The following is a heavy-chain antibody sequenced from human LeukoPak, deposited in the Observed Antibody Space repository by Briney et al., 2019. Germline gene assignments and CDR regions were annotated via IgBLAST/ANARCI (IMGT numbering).Heavy chain of an antibody. CDR1: GGSISSYY. J-gene: IGHJ6*02. Sequence: SETQSLTCTVSGGSISSYYWSWIRQPPGKGLEWIGCIYYSGSTNYNPSLKSRVSISVDTSKNQFSLKLSSVTAADTAVYYCARHSCTTSSCTGFYGMDVWAQGTSVTVSS. CDR2: IYYSGST. V-gene: IGHV4-59*08. CDR3: ARHSCTTSSCTGFYGMDV. D-gene: IGHD2/OR15-2a*01.